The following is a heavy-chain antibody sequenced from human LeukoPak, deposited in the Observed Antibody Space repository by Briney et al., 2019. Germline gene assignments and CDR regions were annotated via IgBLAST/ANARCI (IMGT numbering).Heavy chain of an antibody. J-gene: IGHJ4*02. CDR1: GGSISSGDYY. D-gene: IGHD3-3*01. CDR2: IYYSGST. Sequence: SSQTLSLTCTVSGGSISSGDYYWSWIRQPPGKGLEWIGYIYYSGSTNYNPSLKSRVTISVDTSKNQFSLKLSSVTAADTAVYYCATMYDFWSGYSSSYYFDYWGQGTLVTVSS. V-gene: IGHV4-30-4*01. CDR3: ATMYDFWSGYSSSYYFDY.